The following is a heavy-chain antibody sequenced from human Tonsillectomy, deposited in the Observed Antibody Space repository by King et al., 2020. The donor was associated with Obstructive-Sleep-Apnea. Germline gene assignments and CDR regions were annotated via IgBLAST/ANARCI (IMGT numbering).Heavy chain of an antibody. Sequence: VQLVESGGEVKKPGASVKVSCKASGYTFATYGVTWVRQAPGQGLEWMGWITAHNGNTKYAQNFQVRVTMTTDTSTSTAYMELRSLRSDDTAVYYCARVNQAAAWSFDYWGQGTLVTVSS. CDR2: ITAHNGNT. CDR1: GYTFATYG. V-gene: IGHV1-18*01. CDR3: ARVNQAAAWSFDY. D-gene: IGHD6-13*01. J-gene: IGHJ4*02.